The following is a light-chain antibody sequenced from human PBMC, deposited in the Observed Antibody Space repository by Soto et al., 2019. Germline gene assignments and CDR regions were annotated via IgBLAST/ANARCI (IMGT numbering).Light chain of an antibody. CDR2: GNT. CDR1: TSNIGADYH. CDR3: STWDVSLNGWV. J-gene: IGLJ3*02. V-gene: IGLV1-40*01. Sequence: QAVVTQPPSVSGAPGQRVTIFCTGSTSNIGADYHVHWYRQLPGTAPRLLIYGNTNRPSGVPGRFSGSKSGTSASLAITGLQAEDEADYYCSTWDVSLNGWVFGGGTKLTVL.